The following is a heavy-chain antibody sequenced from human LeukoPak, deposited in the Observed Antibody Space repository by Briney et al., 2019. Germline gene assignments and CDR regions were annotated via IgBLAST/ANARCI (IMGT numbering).Heavy chain of an antibody. CDR2: IRSKAYGGTT. V-gene: IGHV3-49*03. Sequence: GGSLRLSCTASGFTFGDYAMSWFRQAPGKGLKWVGFIRSKAYGGTTEYAASVKGRYTISRDDSKSIAYLQMDSLKTEDTAVYYCTRRADSYGYRIIAYWAQGTLVTVSS. CDR1: GFTFGDYA. CDR3: TRRADSYGYRIIAY. J-gene: IGHJ4*02. D-gene: IGHD5-18*01.